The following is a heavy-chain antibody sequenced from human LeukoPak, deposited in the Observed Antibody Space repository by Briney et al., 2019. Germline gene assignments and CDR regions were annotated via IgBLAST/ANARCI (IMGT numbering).Heavy chain of an antibody. J-gene: IGHJ3*02. CDR3: ARGDGRNWGYRDHAFDI. D-gene: IGHD7-27*01. CDR2: ISAYNGNT. Sequence: EASVKVSCKASGYTFTSYGISWVRQAPGQGLEWMGWISAYNGNTNYAQKPQGRVTMTTDTSTSTAYMELRSLRSDDTAVYYCARGDGRNWGYRDHAFDIWGQGTMVTVSS. CDR1: GYTFTSYG. V-gene: IGHV1-18*01.